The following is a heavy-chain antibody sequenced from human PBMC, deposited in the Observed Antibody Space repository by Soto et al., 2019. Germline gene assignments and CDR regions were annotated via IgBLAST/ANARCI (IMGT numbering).Heavy chain of an antibody. Sequence: TSETLSLTCTVSGGSISSYYWSWIRQPPGKGLEWIGYIYYSGSTNYNPSLKSRVTISVDTSKNQFSLKLSSVTAADTAVYYCARSPPGIFGVVIALDWFDPWGQGTLVTVSS. V-gene: IGHV4-59*01. CDR1: GGSISSYY. J-gene: IGHJ5*02. D-gene: IGHD3-3*01. CDR3: ARSPPGIFGVVIALDWFDP. CDR2: IYYSGST.